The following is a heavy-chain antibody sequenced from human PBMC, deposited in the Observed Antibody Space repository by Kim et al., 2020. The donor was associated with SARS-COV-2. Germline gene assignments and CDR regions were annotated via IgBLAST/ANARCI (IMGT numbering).Heavy chain of an antibody. D-gene: IGHD3-3*01. V-gene: IGHV3-73*01. Sequence: GGSLRLSCGASGFTFSDSSMHWVRRASGKGLEWVGRIRSKVNGYATAYSASVRGRFTISRDDSRNTAYLQMNSLKTEDTAVYYFTRAPVTPFAFWYAFD. CDR3: TRAPVTPFAFWYAFD. CDR1: GFTFSDSS. CDR2: IRSKVNGYAT. J-gene: IGHJ3*02.